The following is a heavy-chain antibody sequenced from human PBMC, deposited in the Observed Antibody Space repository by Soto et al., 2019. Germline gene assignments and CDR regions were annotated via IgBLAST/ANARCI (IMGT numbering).Heavy chain of an antibody. CDR1: GINYNTYA. V-gene: IGHV1-3*01. D-gene: IGHD5-12*01. J-gene: IGHJ4*02. Sequence: QVQLVQSGAEIKKPGASVKLSCKTSGINYNTYAIHWVRQAPGQGHECMGWINAGNGDTRYSQNFQGRVTLTRDTSASTVYMDLDSLKSEDTGVYYCVRAISGYVTWGQGTLVTVSS. CDR3: VRAISGYVT. CDR2: INAGNGDT.